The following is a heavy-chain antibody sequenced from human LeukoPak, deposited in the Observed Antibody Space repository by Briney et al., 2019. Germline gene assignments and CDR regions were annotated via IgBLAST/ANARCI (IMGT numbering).Heavy chain of an antibody. J-gene: IGHJ5*02. CDR3: ARQTQPRVCSSTSCYMGWFDP. CDR2: IIPIFGTA. Sequence: GVSVKVSCKASGGTFSSYAISWVRQAPGQGLEWMGGIIPIFGTANYAQKFQGRVTITADESTSTAYMELSSLRSEDTAVYYCARQTQPRVCSSTSCYMGWFDPWGQGTLVTVSS. V-gene: IGHV1-69*13. D-gene: IGHD2-2*02. CDR1: GGTFSSYA.